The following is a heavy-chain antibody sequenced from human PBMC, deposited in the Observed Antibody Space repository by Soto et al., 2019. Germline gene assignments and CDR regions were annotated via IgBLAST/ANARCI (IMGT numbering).Heavy chain of an antibody. CDR1: CGSVSIETHF. J-gene: IGHJ4*02. CDR3: AREDMSGTYYFDS. V-gene: IGHV4-61*03. Sequence: LXLTFAVSCGSVSIETHFWSWIRQPPGKGLEWIGYIYHSGTTNSNPSLKGRLTISVDKSTNHFSLSLASVTAADTAIYYCAREDMSGTYYFDSWGQGIRVTVSS. CDR2: IYHSGTT. D-gene: IGHD1-26*01.